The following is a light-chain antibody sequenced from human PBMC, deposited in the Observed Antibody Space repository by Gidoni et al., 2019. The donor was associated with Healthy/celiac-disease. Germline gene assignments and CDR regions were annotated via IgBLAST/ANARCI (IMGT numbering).Light chain of an antibody. J-gene: IGKJ3*01. CDR3: QQLNSYPSIT. CDR2: AAS. V-gene: IGKV1-9*01. CDR1: QGISSY. Sequence: DIQWTQSPSFLSASVGDRVTITCRASQGISSYLAWYQQKPGKAPKLLIYAASTLQSGVPSRFSGSGSGTEFTLTISSLQPEDFATYYCQQLNSYPSITFGPGTKVDIK.